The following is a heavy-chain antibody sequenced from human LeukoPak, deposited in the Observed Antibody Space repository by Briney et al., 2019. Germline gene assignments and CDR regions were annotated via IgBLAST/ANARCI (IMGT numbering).Heavy chain of an antibody. J-gene: IGHJ4*02. CDR2: INHSGST. V-gene: IGHV4-34*08. Sequence: NAGGSLRLSCAASGFTFSSYAVSWIRQPPGKGLEWIGEINHSGSTNYNPSLKSRVTISVDTSKNQFSLRLGSVTAADTAVYYCAKTGESHLAGREFYYLGQGNL. D-gene: IGHD7-27*01. CDR3: AKTGESHLAGREFYY. CDR1: GFTFSSYA.